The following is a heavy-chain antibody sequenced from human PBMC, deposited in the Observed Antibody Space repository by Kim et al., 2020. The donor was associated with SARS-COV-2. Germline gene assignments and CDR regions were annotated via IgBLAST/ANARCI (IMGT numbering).Heavy chain of an antibody. J-gene: IGHJ6*02. D-gene: IGHD2-2*02. CDR2: ISWNSGSI. CDR1: GFTFDDYA. CDR3: AKSPLYDIRQMDV. Sequence: GGSLRLSCAASGFTFDDYAMHWVRQAPGKGLEWVSGISWNSGSIGYADSVKGRFTISRDNAKNSLYLQMNSLRAEDTALYYCAKSPLYDIRQMDVWGQGTTVTVSS. V-gene: IGHV3-9*01.